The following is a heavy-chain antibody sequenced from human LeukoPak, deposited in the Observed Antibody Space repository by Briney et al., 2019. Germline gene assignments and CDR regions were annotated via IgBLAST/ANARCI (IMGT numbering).Heavy chain of an antibody. Sequence: GRSLRLSCAASGFTFSSYGMHWVRQAPGKGLEWVAVISYDGSNKYYADSVKGRFTISRDNSKTTLYLQMNCLRAEDTAVYYCAKDHDYGDYGYWYFDLWGRGTLVAVSS. J-gene: IGHJ2*01. CDR3: AKDHDYGDYGYWYFDL. CDR2: ISYDGSNK. CDR1: GFTFSSYG. V-gene: IGHV3-30*18. D-gene: IGHD4-17*01.